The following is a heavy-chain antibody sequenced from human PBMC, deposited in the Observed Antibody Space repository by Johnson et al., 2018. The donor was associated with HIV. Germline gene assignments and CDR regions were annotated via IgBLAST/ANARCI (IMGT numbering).Heavy chain of an antibody. V-gene: IGHV3-30-3*01. CDR3: AIIPPGGAGKGADAFDS. CDR1: GFTFSSFA. J-gene: IGHJ3*02. D-gene: IGHD1-26*01. Sequence: QVQLVESGGGLVQPGRSLRLSCAASGFTFSSFAIHWVRQAPGKGLEWVAVISYDGSNKYYADSVKGRFTISRDNSKNTLYLQMNSLRAEDTAVYYCAIIPPGGAGKGADAFDSWGQGTMVTVSS. CDR2: ISYDGSNK.